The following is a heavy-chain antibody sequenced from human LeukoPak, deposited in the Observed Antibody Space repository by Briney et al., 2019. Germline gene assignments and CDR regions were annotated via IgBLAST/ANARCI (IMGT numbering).Heavy chain of an antibody. V-gene: IGHV1-46*01. CDR3: AREGIPDYYDSAYYFDY. CDR1: GYTFTSYY. J-gene: IGHJ4*02. Sequence: GASVKVSCKASGYTFTSYYMHWVRQAPGQGLEWMGIINPSGGSTSYAQKFQGRVTMTRDMSTSTVYMELSSLRSEDTAVYYCAREGIPDYYDSAYYFDYWGQGTLVTVSS. CDR2: INPSGGST. D-gene: IGHD3-22*01.